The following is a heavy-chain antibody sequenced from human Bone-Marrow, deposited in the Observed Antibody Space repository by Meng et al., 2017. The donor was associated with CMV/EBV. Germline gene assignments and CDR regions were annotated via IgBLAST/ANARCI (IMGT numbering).Heavy chain of an antibody. CDR1: GYNFIKYG. J-gene: IGHJ6*02. V-gene: IGHV1-18*01. CDR3: ARDGVILVEFDNRPGEFDYFGTDV. D-gene: IGHD1-14*01. CDR2: INAYNGQT. Sequence: ASVKVSCKASGYNFIKYGISWVRQAPGQGLEWMGWINAYNGQTVYAQRLQDRFTMTTDTSTSTAYMEVRSLRPDDTAAYYCARDGVILVEFDNRPGEFDYFGTDVWGQGTTVTVSS.